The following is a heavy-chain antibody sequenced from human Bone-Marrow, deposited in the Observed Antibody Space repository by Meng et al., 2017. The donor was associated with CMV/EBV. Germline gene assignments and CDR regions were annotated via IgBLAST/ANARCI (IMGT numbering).Heavy chain of an antibody. CDR3: ARDSRVLGMDV. Sequence: SEPLSLTCTVSGGSTSSYYWSWIRQPPGKGLEWIGYIYYSGSTNYNPSLKSRVTMSVDTSKNQFSLNLSSVTAADTAVYYCARDSRVLGMDVWGQGTTVTV. D-gene: IGHD2-2*01. CDR2: IYYSGST. V-gene: IGHV4-59*01. J-gene: IGHJ6*02. CDR1: GGSTSSYY.